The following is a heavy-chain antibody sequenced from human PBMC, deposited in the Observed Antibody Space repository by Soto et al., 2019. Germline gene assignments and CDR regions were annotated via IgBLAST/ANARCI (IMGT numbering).Heavy chain of an antibody. Sequence: EVRLVESGGGLVKPGGSLRLSCAASGFTFNKYSMNWVRQAPGKGLEWVSSITSKTGDQYYADSVKGRFIISRDNTKNSLSLQVTSLRDEGTAVYYCARDLMPNDRGLGDLAYWGQGTLVTVSS. CDR1: GFTFNKYS. CDR3: ARDLMPNDRGLGDLAY. D-gene: IGHD3-22*01. CDR2: ITSKTGDQ. J-gene: IGHJ4*02. V-gene: IGHV3-21*06.